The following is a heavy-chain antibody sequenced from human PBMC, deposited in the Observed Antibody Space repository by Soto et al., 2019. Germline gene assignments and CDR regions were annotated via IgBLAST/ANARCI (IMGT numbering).Heavy chain of an antibody. J-gene: IGHJ1*01. Sequence: EVQLVESGGGLVQPGGSLRLSRVPSGFPFSSYWMHWVRQAPGKGLVWVSSISNDGSSIYADPVKGRFTISRDNAKNTLYLQMNSLRAEDTAVYYCARLPNKSPQNWGQGTLVIVSP. CDR3: ARLPNKSPQN. V-gene: IGHV3-74*01. CDR2: ISNDGSS. CDR1: GFPFSSYW.